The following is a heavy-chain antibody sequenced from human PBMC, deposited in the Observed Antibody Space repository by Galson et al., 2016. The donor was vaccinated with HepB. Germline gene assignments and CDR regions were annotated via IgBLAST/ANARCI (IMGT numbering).Heavy chain of an antibody. J-gene: IGHJ4*02. Sequence: SVKVSCKASGYTFTSYDINWVRQATGQGLEWMGWMNPNSGNTDYAQKFQGRVTMTRNTSISTAYLALSSLRFEDTAVYYCARGCVEGAAAGTDWGYWGQGTLVTVSS. V-gene: IGHV1-8*01. D-gene: IGHD6-13*01. CDR2: MNPNSGNT. CDR3: ARGCVEGAAAGTDWGY. CDR1: GYTFTSYD.